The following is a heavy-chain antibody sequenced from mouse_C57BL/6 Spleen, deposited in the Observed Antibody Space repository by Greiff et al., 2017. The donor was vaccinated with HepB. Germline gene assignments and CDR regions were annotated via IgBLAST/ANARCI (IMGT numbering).Heavy chain of an antibody. CDR1: GYTFTSYW. D-gene: IGHD1-1*01. CDR2: VDPSDSYT. V-gene: IGHV1-50*01. CDR3: ARRYGSSYWYFDV. Sequence: QVQLQQPGAELVKPGASVKLSCKASGYTFTSYWMQWVKQRPGQGLEWIGEVDPSDSYTNYNQKFKGKATLTVDTSSSTAYMQLSSLTSEDSAVYYSARRYGSSYWYFDVWGTGTTVTVSS. J-gene: IGHJ1*03.